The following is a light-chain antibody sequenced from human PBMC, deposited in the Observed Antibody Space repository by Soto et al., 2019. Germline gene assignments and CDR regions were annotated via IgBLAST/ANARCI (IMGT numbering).Light chain of an antibody. CDR2: GAS. CDR1: QTISDTL. V-gene: IGKV3-20*01. Sequence: EIVLTQSPGTLSLSPGERATLSCRASQTISDTLLAWYQQKPGQAPRLLIYGASSRATDIPDRFSGTGSGTDFTLTIDRLEPEDFAVYYCQQFGVSPTFGGGTKVEIK. CDR3: QQFGVSPT. J-gene: IGKJ4*01.